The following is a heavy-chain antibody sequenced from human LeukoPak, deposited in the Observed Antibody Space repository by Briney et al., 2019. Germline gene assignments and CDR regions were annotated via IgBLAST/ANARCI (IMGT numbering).Heavy chain of an antibody. D-gene: IGHD6-13*01. Sequence: NASETLSLTCTVSGGSISSYYWSWLRQPPGKGLEWIGYIYTSGSTNYNPSLKSRVTISVDTSKNQFSLKLSSVTAADTAVYYCARHRVRQLAYLDYWGQGTLVTVSS. V-gene: IGHV4-4*09. J-gene: IGHJ4*02. CDR2: IYTSGST. CDR1: GGSISSYY. CDR3: ARHRVRQLAYLDY.